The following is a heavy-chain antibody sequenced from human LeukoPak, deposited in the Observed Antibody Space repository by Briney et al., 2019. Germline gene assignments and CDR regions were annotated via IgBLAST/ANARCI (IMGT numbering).Heavy chain of an antibody. CDR3: ARYAELTQTYYDILTGYHTLFDY. CDR1: GFTVSGYS. CDR2: ISSSSNYI. Sequence: PGGSQRLSCAASGFTVSGYSMNWVRQAPGKGLEWISSISSSSNYIYYADSVKGRFTISRDNAKNSLYLQMNSLRAEDTAVYYCARYAELTQTYYDILTGYHTLFDYWGQGTLVTVSS. D-gene: IGHD3-9*01. J-gene: IGHJ4*02. V-gene: IGHV3-21*01.